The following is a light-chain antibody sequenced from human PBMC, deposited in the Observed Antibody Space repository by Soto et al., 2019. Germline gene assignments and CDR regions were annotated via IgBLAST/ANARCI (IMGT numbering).Light chain of an antibody. CDR3: QQRYNPLT. Sequence: IVLTQSPATLSLSPGERATLSCRARQTVSTYLSWYQHKPGQAPRLLIYGASNRATGLPARFSGSGSGTYFTLTSSLLEPEDAAFSCCQQRYNPLTFGGGTKVEIK. CDR2: GAS. CDR1: QTVSTY. V-gene: IGKV3-11*01. J-gene: IGKJ4*01.